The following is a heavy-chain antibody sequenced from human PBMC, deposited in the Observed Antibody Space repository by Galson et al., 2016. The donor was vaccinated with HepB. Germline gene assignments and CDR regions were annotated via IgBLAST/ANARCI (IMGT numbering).Heavy chain of an antibody. CDR2: ISGSGGRT. V-gene: IGHV3-23*01. Sequence: SLRLSCAGSGFTFSTYAVNWVRQAPGKGLEWVSGISGSGGRTYYADSVKGRFTISRDNSKNTLYLQMKGLRAEDTAVYYCAKEVVRFLHGYGMDVWGQGTTVTVSS. CDR1: GFTFSTYA. D-gene: IGHD3-3*01. J-gene: IGHJ6*02. CDR3: AKEVVRFLHGYGMDV.